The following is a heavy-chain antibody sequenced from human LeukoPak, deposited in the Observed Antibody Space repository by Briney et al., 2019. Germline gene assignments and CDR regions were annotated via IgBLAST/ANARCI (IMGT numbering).Heavy chain of an antibody. J-gene: IGHJ4*02. D-gene: IGHD4-17*01. V-gene: IGHV3-21*01. CDR1: GFTFSSYS. Sequence: GGSLRPSCAASGFTFSSYSMNWVRQAPGKGLEWVSSISSSSSYIYYADSVKGRFTISRDNAKNSLYLQMNSLRAEDTAVYYCARGLHPPNYGALDYWGQGTLVTVSS. CDR3: ARGLHPPNYGALDY. CDR2: ISSSSSYI.